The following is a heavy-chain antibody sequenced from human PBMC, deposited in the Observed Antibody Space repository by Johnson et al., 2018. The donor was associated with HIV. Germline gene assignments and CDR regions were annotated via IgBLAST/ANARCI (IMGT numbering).Heavy chain of an antibody. Sequence: QVQLVESGGGVVQSGRSLRLSCAASGFTFSSYGMHWVRQAPAKGLEWVAVISYDGSDKYYADSVKGRFTISRDNSKNTLYLQMNSLRAEDTVVYHCARAPRAFCDGDCYPNAFGIWGQGTMVTVSS. J-gene: IGHJ3*02. CDR1: GFTFSSYG. V-gene: IGHV3-30*04. CDR3: ARAPRAFCDGDCYPNAFGI. CDR2: ISYDGSDK. D-gene: IGHD2-21*02.